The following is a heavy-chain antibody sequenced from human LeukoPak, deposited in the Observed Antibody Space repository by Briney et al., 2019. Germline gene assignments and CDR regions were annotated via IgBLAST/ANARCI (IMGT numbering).Heavy chain of an antibody. Sequence: ASVKVSCKASGYTFTGYYMHWVRQAPGQGLEWMGWINPNSGGTNYARKFQGRVTMTRDTSISTAYMELSRLRSDDTAVYYCAREQGNPPLFDYWGQGTLVTVSS. V-gene: IGHV1-2*02. J-gene: IGHJ4*02. CDR3: AREQGNPPLFDY. CDR1: GYTFTGYY. CDR2: INPNSGGT.